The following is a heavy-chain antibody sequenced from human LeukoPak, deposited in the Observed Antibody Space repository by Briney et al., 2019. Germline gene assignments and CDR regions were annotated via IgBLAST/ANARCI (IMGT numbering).Heavy chain of an antibody. CDR1: GYTFTGYY. V-gene: IGHV1-2*02. Sequence: GASVKVSCMGSGYTFTGYYIHWVRPAPGQGLEWMGWINPNSGGTNYAQKFQGRVTMTRDTSISTVYMELSRLRSDDTAVYYCARVGRFDYWGQGTLVTVSS. J-gene: IGHJ4*02. CDR3: ARVGRFDY. CDR2: INPNSGGT.